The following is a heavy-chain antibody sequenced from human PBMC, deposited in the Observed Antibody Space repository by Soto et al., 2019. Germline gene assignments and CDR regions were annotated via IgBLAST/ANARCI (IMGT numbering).Heavy chain of an antibody. CDR2: INPNSGGT. V-gene: IGHV1-2*04. J-gene: IGHJ3*02. CDR3: ARARLRWYTNDAFDI. CDR1: GYTFTGYY. Sequence: ASVKVSCKASGYTFTGYYMHWVRQAPGQGLEWMGWINPNSGGTNYAQKFQGWVTMTRDTSISTAYMELSRLRSDGTAVYYCARARLRWYTNDAFDIWGQGTMVTVS. D-gene: IGHD4-17*01.